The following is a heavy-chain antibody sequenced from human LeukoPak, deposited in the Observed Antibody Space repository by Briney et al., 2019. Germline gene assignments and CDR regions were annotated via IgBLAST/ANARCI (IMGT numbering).Heavy chain of an antibody. Sequence: SETLSLTCTVSGGSISSSSYFWGWIRQPPGKGLEWIGSIYYSGSTYYNPSLKSRATISVDTPKNQFSLKLSSVTAADTAVYYCARANPDQYYYYYYMDVWGKGTTVTVSS. CDR3: ARANPDQYYYYYYMDV. V-gene: IGHV4-39*07. J-gene: IGHJ6*03. CDR2: IYYSGST. CDR1: GGSISSSSYF. D-gene: IGHD2-2*01.